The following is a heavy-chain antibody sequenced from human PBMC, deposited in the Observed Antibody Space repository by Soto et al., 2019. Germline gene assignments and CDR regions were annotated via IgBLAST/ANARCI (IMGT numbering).Heavy chain of an antibody. CDR1: GGSISSGGYY. D-gene: IGHD3-22*01. CDR3: ARDGLRGWAFDI. Sequence: SETLSLTGTVSGGSISSGGYYWSWIRQHPGKGLEWIGYIYYSGSTYYNPSLKSRVTISVDTSKNQFSLRLSSVTAADTAVYYCARDGLRGWAFDIWGQGTMVTVSS. CDR2: IYYSGST. V-gene: IGHV4-31*03. J-gene: IGHJ3*02.